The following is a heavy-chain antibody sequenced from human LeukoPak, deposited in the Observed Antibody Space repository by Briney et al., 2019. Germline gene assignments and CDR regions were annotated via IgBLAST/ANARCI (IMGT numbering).Heavy chain of an antibody. CDR1: GYTFTGYY. Sequence: GASVKVSCKASGYTFTGYYMHWVRQAPGQGLEWMGRINPNSGGTNYAQKFQGRVTMTRDTSISTAYMELSRLRSDDTAVYYCALIEGHRNSFDYWGQGTQVTVSS. V-gene: IGHV1-2*06. CDR3: ALIEGHRNSFDY. CDR2: INPNSGGT. D-gene: IGHD1-14*01. J-gene: IGHJ4*02.